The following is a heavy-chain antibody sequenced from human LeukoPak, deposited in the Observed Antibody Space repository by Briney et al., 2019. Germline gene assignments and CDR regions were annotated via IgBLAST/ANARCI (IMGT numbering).Heavy chain of an antibody. Sequence: SVKVSCKASGGTFSSYAISWVRQAPGQGLEWMGGIIPIFGTANYAQKFQGRVTITADESTSTAYMELSSLRSEDTAVYYCARDTTIAAAGQPNWFDPWGQGTLVTVSS. CDR3: ARDTTIAAAGQPNWFDP. D-gene: IGHD6-13*01. CDR2: IIPIFGTA. V-gene: IGHV1-69*13. CDR1: GGTFSSYA. J-gene: IGHJ5*02.